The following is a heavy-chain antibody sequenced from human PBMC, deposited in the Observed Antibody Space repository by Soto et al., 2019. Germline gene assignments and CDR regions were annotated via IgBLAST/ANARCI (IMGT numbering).Heavy chain of an antibody. CDR3: ARGRYCLTGRCFPNWFDS. J-gene: IGHJ5*01. Sequence: QVQLLESGPRLVKPSQTLSLTCSVSGDSISTVDYFWAWIRQPPGQALEYIGYIYKSATTYYNPAFESRVAISLDTSKSQFSLNVTSVTAADTAVYFCARGRYCLTGRCFPNWFDSWGQGTLVTVSS. CDR2: IYKSATT. CDR1: GDSISTVDYF. D-gene: IGHD2-15*01. V-gene: IGHV4-30-4*01.